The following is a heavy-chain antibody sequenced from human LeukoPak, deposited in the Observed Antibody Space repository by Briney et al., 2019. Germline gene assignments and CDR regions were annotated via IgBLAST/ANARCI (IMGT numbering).Heavy chain of an antibody. CDR1: GGSISSSTYY. J-gene: IGHJ4*02. V-gene: IGHV4-39*01. D-gene: IGHD3-16*01. CDR2: IYYSVST. CDR3: ARQRRGHFDY. Sequence: SETLSLTCTVSGGSISSSTYYWGWIRQPPGKGLEWIGSIYYSVSTYYNPSLKSRVTISVDTSKNQFSLKLSSVTAADTAVYYCARQRRGHFDYWGQGTLVTVSS.